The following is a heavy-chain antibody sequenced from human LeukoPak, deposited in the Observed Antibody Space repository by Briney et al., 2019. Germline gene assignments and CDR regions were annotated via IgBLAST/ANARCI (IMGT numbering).Heavy chain of an antibody. CDR3: ARYDGGSGPFDY. CDR2: ISSNGGST. J-gene: IGHJ4*02. Sequence: GGSLRLPCAASGFTFSSYAMHWVRQAPGRGLEYVSAISSNGGSTYYANSVKGRFTISRDNSKNTLYLQMGSLRAEDMAVYYCARYDGGSGPFDYWGQGTLVTVSS. CDR1: GFTFSSYA. V-gene: IGHV3-64*01. D-gene: IGHD3-10*01.